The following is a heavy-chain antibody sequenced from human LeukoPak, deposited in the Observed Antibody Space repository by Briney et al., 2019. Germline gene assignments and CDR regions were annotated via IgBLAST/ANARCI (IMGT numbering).Heavy chain of an antibody. Sequence: GGSLRLSCAASGFTFSNSAMSWVRQPPGKGLEWVSAIGTAGDTYYPGSVKGRFTISRENAKNSLYLQMNSLRAGDTAVYYCARGALWFGELLPFDYWGQGTLVTVSS. CDR3: ARGALWFGELLPFDY. V-gene: IGHV3-13*01. D-gene: IGHD3-10*01. CDR1: GFTFSNSA. CDR2: IGTAGDT. J-gene: IGHJ4*02.